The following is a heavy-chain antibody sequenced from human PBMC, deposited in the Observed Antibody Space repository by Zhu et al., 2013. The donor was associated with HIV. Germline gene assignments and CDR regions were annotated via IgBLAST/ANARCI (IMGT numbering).Heavy chain of an antibody. D-gene: IGHD6-13*01. J-gene: IGHJ5*02. CDR3: ARSVRSRLAAAGQGWFDP. Sequence: QVHLVQSGAEVKKPGASVKVSCKAFGYIFSNYYMHWVRQAPGQGLEWMGTISPSGDSTTFAQKFQGRVTITADKSTSTAYMELSSLRSEDTAVYYCARSVRSRLAAAGQGWFDPWGQGTLVTVSS. V-gene: IGHV1-46*01. CDR1: GYIFSNYY. CDR2: ISPSGDST.